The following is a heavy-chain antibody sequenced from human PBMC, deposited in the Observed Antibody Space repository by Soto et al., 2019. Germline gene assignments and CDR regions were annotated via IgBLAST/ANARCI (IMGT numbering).Heavy chain of an antibody. CDR1: GFTFVSYT. D-gene: IGHD1-26*01. CDR3: AKGLEVGAKHTFDY. J-gene: IGHJ4*02. CDR2: ISGSGGST. Sequence: GSLRLSCAASGFTFVSYTMNWVRQAPGKGLEWVSSISGSGGSTYYADSVKGRFTISRDNSKNTLYLQMNSLRAEDTAVYYCAKGLEVGAKHTFDYWGQGTLVTVSS. V-gene: IGHV3-23*01.